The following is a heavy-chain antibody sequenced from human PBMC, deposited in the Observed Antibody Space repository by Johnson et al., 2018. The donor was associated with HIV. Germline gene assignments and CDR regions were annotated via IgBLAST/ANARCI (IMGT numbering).Heavy chain of an antibody. CDR2: LYSSGKT. J-gene: IGHJ3*01. CDR3: ARGWELLTPAFDF. V-gene: IGHV3-53*01. CDR1: GFTVSTYY. D-gene: IGHD1-26*01. Sequence: MLLVESGGGVVQPGGSLRLSCAASGFTVSTYYMTWVRQASGNGLELVSLLYSSGKTYYADSVKGRFTISRENAKNSLYLQMNSLRAEDTAVYYCARGWELLTPAFDFWGPGTLVTVSS.